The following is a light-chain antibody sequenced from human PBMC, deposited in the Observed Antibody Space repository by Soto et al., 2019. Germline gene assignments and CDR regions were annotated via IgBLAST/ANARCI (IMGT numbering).Light chain of an antibody. Sequence: QSALTQPASVSGSPGQSITMSCTGSSSDLGTYNFVSWYQQHAGKAPRLILYEVSNRPSGVSSRFSGSKSGNSASLTISGLQPEDDAHYFCSSYAATSTLVFGGGTKLTV. CDR3: SSYAATSTLV. CDR2: EVS. CDR1: SSDLGTYNF. V-gene: IGLV2-14*01. J-gene: IGLJ3*02.